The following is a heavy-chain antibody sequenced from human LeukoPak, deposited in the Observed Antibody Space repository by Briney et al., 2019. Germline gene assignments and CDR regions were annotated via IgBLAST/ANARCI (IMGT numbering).Heavy chain of an antibody. CDR3: SRGLDSRKLGY. Sequence: SETLSLTCTVSGASFSSGDQYWNWIRQSPGKGLEWIGSIHPSGTLYNNPSLESRVTMSMDTSKNQFSLNLNSVTAADTAVYFCSRGLDSRKLGYWGQGTLVTVSS. J-gene: IGHJ4*02. CDR2: IHPSGTL. D-gene: IGHD3-22*01. CDR1: GASFSSGDQY. V-gene: IGHV4-31*03.